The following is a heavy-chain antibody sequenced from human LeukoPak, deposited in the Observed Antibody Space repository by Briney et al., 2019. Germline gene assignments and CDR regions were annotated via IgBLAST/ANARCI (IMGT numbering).Heavy chain of an antibody. CDR2: ISGSGGST. J-gene: IGHJ6*02. Sequence: PGGSLRLSCAASGFTFSSYAMSWVRQAPGKGLEWVSAISGSGGSTYYADSVKGRFTISRDNSKNTLYLQMNSLRAEDTAVYYCARGSGYSHGFWVNYYGMDVWGQGTTVTVSS. D-gene: IGHD5-18*01. CDR1: GFTFSSYA. V-gene: IGHV3-23*01. CDR3: ARGSGYSHGFWVNYYGMDV.